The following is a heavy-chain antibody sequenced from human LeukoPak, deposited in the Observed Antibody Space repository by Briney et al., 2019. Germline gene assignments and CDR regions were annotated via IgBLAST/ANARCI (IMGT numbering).Heavy chain of an antibody. CDR1: GFTFSNYE. Sequence: GGSLRLSCAASGFTFSNYEMNWVRQAPGKGLEWVSCIISSGSTLYYANSVKGRFTISRDNAKNSLYLQMNSLRAEDTAVYYCARDGSGYGHDAFDIWGQGTMVTVSS. CDR2: IISSGSTL. D-gene: IGHD5-12*01. J-gene: IGHJ3*02. V-gene: IGHV3-48*03. CDR3: ARDGSGYGHDAFDI.